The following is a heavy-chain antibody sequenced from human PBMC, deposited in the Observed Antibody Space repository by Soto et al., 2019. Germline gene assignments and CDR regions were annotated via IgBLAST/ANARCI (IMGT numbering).Heavy chain of an antibody. CDR2: ISGSGGST. CDR1: GFTFSSYA. Sequence: GGSLRLSCAASGFTFSSYAMSWVRQAPGKGLEWVSAISGSGGSTYYADSVKGRFTISRDNSKNTLYLQMNSLRAEDTAVYYCAKGPWIQLWSSSYFDYWGQGTLVTVSS. V-gene: IGHV3-23*01. CDR3: AKGPWIQLWSSSYFDY. D-gene: IGHD5-18*01. J-gene: IGHJ4*02.